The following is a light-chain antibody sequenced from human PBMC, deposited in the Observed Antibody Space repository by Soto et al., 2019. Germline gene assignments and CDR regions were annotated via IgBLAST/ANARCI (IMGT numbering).Light chain of an antibody. V-gene: IGKV3-20*01. CDR2: GAS. Sequence: EIVLTQSPCTLSLSPGERATLSCRASQSVSSNYLAWYQQKPGQAPRLLIYGASSRATGIPDRFSGSGSATDFTPTISRLEPEDFAVYYCQQYYGSPGITFGQGTRLEIK. CDR1: QSVSSNY. CDR3: QQYYGSPGIT. J-gene: IGKJ5*01.